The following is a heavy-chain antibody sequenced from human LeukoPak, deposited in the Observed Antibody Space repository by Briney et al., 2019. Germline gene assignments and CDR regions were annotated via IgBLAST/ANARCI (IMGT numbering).Heavy chain of an antibody. Sequence: GGSLRLSCAASGFTFSNAWMSWVRQAPGKGLEWVANIKQDGSEKYYVDSVKGRFTISRDNAKNSLYLQMNSLRAEDTAVYYCARRKYYYDSSEGDWGQGTLVTVSS. D-gene: IGHD3-22*01. CDR2: IKQDGSEK. CDR1: GFTFSNAW. V-gene: IGHV3-7*01. CDR3: ARRKYYYDSSEGD. J-gene: IGHJ4*02.